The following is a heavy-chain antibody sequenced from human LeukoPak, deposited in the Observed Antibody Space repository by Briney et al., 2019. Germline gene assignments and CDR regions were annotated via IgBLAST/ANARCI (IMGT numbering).Heavy chain of an antibody. CDR2: INNIGGST. CDR3: AKGSIVRTIGDMDV. V-gene: IGHV3-23*01. D-gene: IGHD5-12*01. Sequence: GGSLRLSCAASGFTFITYAMTWVRQAPGRGLEWVSSINNIGGSTYYAGPVKGRFTISRDNSKNTLYLGMNSLRAEDTAIYFCAKGSIVRTIGDMDVWGQGTTVTVSS. CDR1: GFTFITYA. J-gene: IGHJ6*02.